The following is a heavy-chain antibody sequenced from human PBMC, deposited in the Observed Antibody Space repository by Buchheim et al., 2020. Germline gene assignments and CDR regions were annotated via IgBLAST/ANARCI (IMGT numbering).Heavy chain of an antibody. CDR3: ARDRRGYSGYDDLQPLNGMDV. J-gene: IGHJ6*02. CDR1: GFTFSSYW. V-gene: IGHV3-74*01. CDR2: INSDGSST. Sequence: EVQLVESGGGLVQPGGSLRLSCAASGFTFSSYWMHWVRQAPGKGLVWVSRINSDGSSTSYADSVKGRFTISRDNDKNTLYLQMNSLRAEDTAVYYCARDRRGYSGYDDLQPLNGMDVWGQGTT. D-gene: IGHD5-12*01.